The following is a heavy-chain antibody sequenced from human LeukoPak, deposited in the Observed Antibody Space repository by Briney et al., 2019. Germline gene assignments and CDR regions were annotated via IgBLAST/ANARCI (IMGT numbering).Heavy chain of an antibody. J-gene: IGHJ4*02. V-gene: IGHV3-33*06. D-gene: IGHD5-18*01. Sequence: GGSLRLSCAASGFTFSSYGMHWVRQAPGKGLEWVAVIWYDGSNKYYADSVKGRFTISRDNSKNTLYLQMNSLRAEDTAVYYCAKAHENVDTAMVIGYWGQGTLVTVSS. CDR2: IWYDGSNK. CDR3: AKAHENVDTAMVIGY. CDR1: GFTFSSYG.